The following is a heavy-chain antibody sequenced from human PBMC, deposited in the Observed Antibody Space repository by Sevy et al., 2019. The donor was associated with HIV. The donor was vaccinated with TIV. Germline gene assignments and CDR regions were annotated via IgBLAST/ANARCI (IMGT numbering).Heavy chain of an antibody. CDR1: GFSFSTYS. CDR3: VRDVDAWRLCNGDKCDHFDY. D-gene: IGHD2-15*01. V-gene: IGHV3-48*02. CDR2: ITSHSETT. J-gene: IGHJ4*02. Sequence: GGSLRLSCATSGFSFSTYSMNWVRQAPGKGLEWLSYITSHSETTQYADSVQGRFTISRDNVKNSLYLQMNSLRDDDTAVYYCVRDVDAWRLCNGDKCDHFDYWGQGTLVTVSS.